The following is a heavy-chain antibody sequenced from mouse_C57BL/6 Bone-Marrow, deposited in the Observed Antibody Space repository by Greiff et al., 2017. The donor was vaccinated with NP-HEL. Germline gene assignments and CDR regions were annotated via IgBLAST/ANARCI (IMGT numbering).Heavy chain of an antibody. CDR3: AREGITTVVPYYYAMDY. CDR1: GYTFTSYW. D-gene: IGHD1-1*01. CDR2: IDPSDSYT. Sequence: QVQLQQPGAELVMPGASVKLSCKASGYTFTSYWMHWVKQRPGQGLEWIGEIDPSDSYTNYNQKFKGKSTLTVDKSSSTAYMQLSSLTSEDSAVYYCAREGITTVVPYYYAMDYWGQGTSVTVSS. J-gene: IGHJ4*01. V-gene: IGHV1-69*01.